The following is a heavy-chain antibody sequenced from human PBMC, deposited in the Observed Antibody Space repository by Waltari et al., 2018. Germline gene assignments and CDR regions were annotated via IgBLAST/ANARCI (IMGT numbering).Heavy chain of an antibody. J-gene: IGHJ4*01. CDR3: ARYGEVPASYFFDY. V-gene: IGHV4-34*01. D-gene: IGHD2-21*01. Sequence: QVQLHQWGAGQLKPSETLSLTCAVSGESFLGYFWSSIRQSPGKGLEWLGSIHYSGSTNYNPTLESRLSLSVDTTKKRFSLSLTSVTAADAALYFCARYGEVPASYFFDYWGQGTLVTVSS. CDR1: GESFLGYF. CDR2: IHYSGST.